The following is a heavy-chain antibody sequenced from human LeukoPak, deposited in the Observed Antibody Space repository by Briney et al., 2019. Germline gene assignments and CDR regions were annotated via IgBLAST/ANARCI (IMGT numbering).Heavy chain of an antibody. Sequence: GGSLRLSCAASGITFSSYAMSWVRQAPGKGLERVAVISFDGSNKYYADSVKGRFSISRDNSKNTLYLQMNSLGAEDTAVYYCARGGNPRDGPDYWGQGTLVTVSS. CDR2: ISFDGSNK. CDR3: ARGGNPRDGPDY. J-gene: IGHJ4*02. CDR1: GITFSSYA. D-gene: IGHD4-23*01. V-gene: IGHV3-30-3*01.